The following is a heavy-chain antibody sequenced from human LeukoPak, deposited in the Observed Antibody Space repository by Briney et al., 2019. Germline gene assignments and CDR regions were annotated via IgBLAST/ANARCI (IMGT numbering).Heavy chain of an antibody. D-gene: IGHD5-12*01. CDR1: GGSISNSIYY. CDR2: IYYSGTT. CDR3: ARHCMVATGACNWFDP. V-gene: IGHV4-39*01. Sequence: PSETLSLTCTVSGGSISNSIYYWGWIRQPPGKGLEWIGNIYYSGTTYYNPSLKSRVTISVDTSKNQFSLKLRSVTAADTAVYYCARHCMVATGACNWFDPWGQGTLVTVSS. J-gene: IGHJ5*02.